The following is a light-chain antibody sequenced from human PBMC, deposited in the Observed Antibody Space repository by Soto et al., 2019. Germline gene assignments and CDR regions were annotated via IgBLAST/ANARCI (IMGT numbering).Light chain of an antibody. V-gene: IGKV3-20*01. CDR2: GAS. Sequence: EIVLTQSPGTLSLSPGERATLSCRASQSVSSSYVAGYQHKPGQTPSLLINGASSRATAIPDRFSGSGAGTDFTLTISRLEHEDFPVYYCQQYGSSGTFGQGTKVDIK. CDR3: QQYGSSGT. J-gene: IGKJ1*01. CDR1: QSVSSSY.